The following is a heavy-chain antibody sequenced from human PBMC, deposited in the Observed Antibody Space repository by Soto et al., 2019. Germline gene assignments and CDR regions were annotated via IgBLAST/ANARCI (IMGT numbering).Heavy chain of an antibody. CDR2: IWFDGSNK. J-gene: IGHJ4*02. D-gene: IGHD4-17*01. CDR3: ARRNDYGDYGIDF. V-gene: IGHV3-33*01. CDR1: GFTFSNYG. Sequence: QVQLVESGGGVVQPGRSLRLSCAASGFTFSNYGMHWVRQAPGKGLEWVAFIWFDGSNKYYADSVQGRFTISRDNSKNTLYVQMNSLRAEDTAVYFCARRNDYGDYGIDFWGQGTLVTVSS.